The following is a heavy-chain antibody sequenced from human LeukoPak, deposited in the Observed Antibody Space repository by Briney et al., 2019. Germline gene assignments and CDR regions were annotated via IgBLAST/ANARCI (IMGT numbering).Heavy chain of an antibody. J-gene: IGHJ5*01. V-gene: IGHV3-7*05. Sequence: GGSLRLSCAASGFTFSSYEMNWVRQAPGKGLEWVANIKTDGSETYYVDSVKGRFTISRDNAKNSVYLQMNSLRAEDTAIYYCARTGKFDSWGQGTLVTVSA. CDR2: IKTDGSET. CDR1: GFTFSSYE. CDR3: ARTGKFDS.